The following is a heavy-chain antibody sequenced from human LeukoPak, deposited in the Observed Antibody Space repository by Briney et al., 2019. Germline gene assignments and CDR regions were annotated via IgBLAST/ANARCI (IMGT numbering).Heavy chain of an antibody. CDR2: IYYSGST. CDR3: ARGRETYYYDSSGYVYYFDY. J-gene: IGHJ4*02. Sequence: SETLSLTCTVSGVSISSSSYYWGWIRQPPGKGLEWIGSIYYSGSTYYNPSLKSRVTISVDTSKNQFSLKLSSVTAADTAVYYCARGRETYYYDSSGYVYYFDYWGQGTLVTVSS. D-gene: IGHD3-22*01. CDR1: GVSISSSSYY. V-gene: IGHV4-39*07.